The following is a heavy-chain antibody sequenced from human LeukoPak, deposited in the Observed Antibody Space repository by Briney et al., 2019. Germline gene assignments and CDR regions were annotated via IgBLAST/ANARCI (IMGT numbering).Heavy chain of an antibody. J-gene: IGHJ6*02. D-gene: IGHD6-19*01. V-gene: IGHV3-33*01. Sequence: WGSLRLSCAASGFTFSTYGLHWVRQAPGPGLEGGAGIRYDDSKKNYADPVKGRFTISRDNSTNTLYLQESSLRAADTAVYYCVRDSYSIGWYGVDVWGQGTMVTVSS. CDR1: GFTFSTYG. CDR3: VRDSYSIGWYGVDV. CDR2: IRYDDSKK.